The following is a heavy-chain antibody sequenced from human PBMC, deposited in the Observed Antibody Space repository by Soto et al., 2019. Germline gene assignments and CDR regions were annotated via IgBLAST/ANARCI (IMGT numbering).Heavy chain of an antibody. CDR1: GFTFSSYA. J-gene: IGHJ4*02. CDR2: ISGSGGST. CDR3: AKGPSTGYSGYDERSDY. Sequence: EVQLLESGGGLVQPGGSLRLSCAASGFTFSSYAMSWVRQAPGKGLEWVSAISGSGGSTYYADSVKGRFTISRDNSKNTLYLQMNSLRAEDTAVYYCAKGPSTGYSGYDERSDYWGQGTLVTVSS. V-gene: IGHV3-23*01. D-gene: IGHD5-12*01.